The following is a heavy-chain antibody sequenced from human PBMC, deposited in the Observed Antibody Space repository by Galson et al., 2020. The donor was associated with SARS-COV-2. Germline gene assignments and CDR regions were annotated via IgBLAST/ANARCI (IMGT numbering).Heavy chain of an antibody. D-gene: IGHD2-21*01. J-gene: IGHJ6*04. V-gene: IGHV4-61*02. CDR3: ARGNSRCVMILGWVVGTWGMDV. Sequence: SETLSLTCTVSGFSISSGPYYWIWVRQPAGKGLEWIGRRYTNGNTYYNPSLGGQATMSVDTSKNQFFLRLRSVTAADAAVYYCARGNSRCVMILGWVVGTWGMDVWGEGTTVTVSS. CDR2: RYTNGNT. CDR1: GFSISSGPYY.